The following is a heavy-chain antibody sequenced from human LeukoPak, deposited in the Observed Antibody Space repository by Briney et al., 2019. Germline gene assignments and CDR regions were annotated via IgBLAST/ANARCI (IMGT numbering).Heavy chain of an antibody. D-gene: IGHD3-9*01. CDR1: GFTFSTYW. V-gene: IGHV3-74*01. Sequence: GGSLRLSCAASGFTFSTYWMHWVHQAPGKGLVWVSRINPDGTTTSYADSVKGRFTISRDNSKNTLYLQMNSLRAEDTAVYYCASRYYDILTGYDYYYYYMDVWGKGTTVTVSS. CDR2: INPDGTTT. CDR3: ASRYYDILTGYDYYYYYMDV. J-gene: IGHJ6*03.